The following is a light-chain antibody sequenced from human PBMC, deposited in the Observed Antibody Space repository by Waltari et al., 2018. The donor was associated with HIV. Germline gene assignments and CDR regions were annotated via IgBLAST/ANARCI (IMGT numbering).Light chain of an antibody. Sequence: QSALTQPASVSGSPGQSITIPCTGTHSEIGGYNSVSWYQQHPDKAPTLLIYDVSKRPSGTSNRFSGSKSGNTASLTISRLQTEDEADYYCNSYTSGSTLVFGTGTRVTV. CDR3: NSYTSGSTLV. V-gene: IGLV2-14*03. J-gene: IGLJ1*01. CDR1: HSEIGGYNS. CDR2: DVS.